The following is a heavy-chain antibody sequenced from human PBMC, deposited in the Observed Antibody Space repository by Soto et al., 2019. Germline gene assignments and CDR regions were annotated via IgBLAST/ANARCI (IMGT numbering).Heavy chain of an antibody. D-gene: IGHD1-1*01. CDR2: ISGPSNNI. Sequence: GGSLRLSCAVSGFTFSNYIMNWVRQAPGKGLEWVSSISGPSNNIYYGDSVKGRFTISTDNAKTSVFLHMNSLRVEDTAVYYCARWNLRSNGDYFDFWGQGTLVTVSS. J-gene: IGHJ4*02. CDR3: ARWNLRSNGDYFDF. CDR1: GFTFSNYI. V-gene: IGHV3-21*01.